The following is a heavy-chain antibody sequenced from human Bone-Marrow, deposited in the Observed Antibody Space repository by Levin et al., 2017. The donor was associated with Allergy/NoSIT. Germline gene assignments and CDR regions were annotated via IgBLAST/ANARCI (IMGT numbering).Heavy chain of an antibody. Sequence: GGSLRLSCKGSGYSFTTNWISWVRQMPGKGLEWMGRIDPSDSDSTYRPSFQGHVTMSIDKSTSTAYLQWSSLKASDTAIYYCARQSTRHGWFNDAFDIWGQGTMVTVSS. CDR2: IDPSDSDS. D-gene: IGHD6-19*01. CDR1: GYSFTTNW. CDR3: ARQSTRHGWFNDAFDI. J-gene: IGHJ3*02. V-gene: IGHV5-10-1*01.